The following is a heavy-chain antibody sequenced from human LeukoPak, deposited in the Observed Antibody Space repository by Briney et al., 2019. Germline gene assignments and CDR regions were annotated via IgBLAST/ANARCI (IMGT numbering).Heavy chain of an antibody. CDR2: ISSSDTT. Sequence: GGSLRLSCAASGFTFSDYYMSWIRQAPGKGLEWVSYISSSDTTYYADSVKGRFTISRDNAKNSVFLQMNSLRAEDTAVYYCARDSQAYCSGGSCSMFDYWGQGALVTVSS. V-gene: IGHV3-11*04. D-gene: IGHD2-15*01. CDR1: GFTFSDYY. CDR3: ARDSQAYCSGGSCSMFDY. J-gene: IGHJ4*02.